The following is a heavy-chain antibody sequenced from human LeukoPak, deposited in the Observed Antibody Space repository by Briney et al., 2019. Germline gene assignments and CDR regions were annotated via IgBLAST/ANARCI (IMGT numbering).Heavy chain of an antibody. V-gene: IGHV4-34*01. CDR3: ARGFEDTAMYTGSFDY. D-gene: IGHD5-18*01. J-gene: IGHJ4*02. CDR1: GGSFSGYY. CDR2: INHSGST. Sequence: SETLSLTCAVYGGSFSGYYWSWIRQPPGNGLEWIGEINHSGSTNYNPSLKSRVTISVDTSKNQFSLKLSSVTAADTAVYYCARGFEDTAMYTGSFDYWGQGTLVTVSS.